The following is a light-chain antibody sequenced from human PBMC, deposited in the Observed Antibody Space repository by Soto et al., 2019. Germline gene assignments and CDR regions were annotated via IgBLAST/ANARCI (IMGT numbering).Light chain of an antibody. J-gene: IGLJ1*01. Sequence: QSALTQPASGLGSLGRSIPSPCLGTTMNVGGYNYVSWYQQHPGKAPKLMIYDVSNRPSGVSNRFSGSKSGNTASLTISGLQAEDEADYYCSSYTSSSLYVFGTGTKLTVL. CDR1: TMNVGGYNY. CDR3: SSYTSSSLYV. CDR2: DVS. V-gene: IGLV2-14*01.